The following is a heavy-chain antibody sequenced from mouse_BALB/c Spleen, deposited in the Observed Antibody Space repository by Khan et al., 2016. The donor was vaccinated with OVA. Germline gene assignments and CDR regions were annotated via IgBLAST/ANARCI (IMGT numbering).Heavy chain of an antibody. V-gene: IGHV1S137*01. CDR2: VSTSSGNT. CDR1: EYTFTDYP. D-gene: IGHD2-2*01. Sequence: QVQLQESGRGLVRPGVSVKISCTGPEYTFTDYPMSWVQQSHVKSLEWIGAVSTSSGNTNYNQKFKGKAIMPVDKSSSTAYLELARLTSEDSAIYYCARDYGYSLSAYGGQGTLVTVSA. CDR3: ARDYGYSLSAY. J-gene: IGHJ3*01.